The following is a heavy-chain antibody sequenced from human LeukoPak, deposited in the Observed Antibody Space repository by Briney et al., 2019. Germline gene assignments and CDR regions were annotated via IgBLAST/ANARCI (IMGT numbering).Heavy chain of an antibody. V-gene: IGHV4-34*01. CDR3: ARRAGYCSSTSCYYFDY. Sequence: SETLSLTCAVYSGSFSGYYWSWIRQPPGKGLEWIGEINHSGSTNYNPSLKSRVTISVDTSKNQFSLKLSSVTAADTAVYYCARRAGYCSSTSCYYFDYWGQGTLVTVSS. CDR2: INHSGST. CDR1: SGSFSGYY. J-gene: IGHJ4*02. D-gene: IGHD2-2*03.